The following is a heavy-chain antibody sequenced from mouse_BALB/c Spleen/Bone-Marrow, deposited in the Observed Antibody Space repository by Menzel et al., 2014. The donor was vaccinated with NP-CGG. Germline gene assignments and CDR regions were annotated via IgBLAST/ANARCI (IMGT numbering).Heavy chain of an antibody. J-gene: IGHJ2*01. Sequence: VHLQQSGAELVKPGASVKLSCTGSGFNIKDTFMHWVKQRPEQGLEWIGRIDPANGNTKYDPKFQGKATITADTSSNTAYLQLTSLTSEDTAVYYCTRGEDYWGQGTTLAVSS. CDR2: IDPANGNT. V-gene: IGHV14-3*02. CDR3: TRGEDY. CDR1: GFNIKDTF.